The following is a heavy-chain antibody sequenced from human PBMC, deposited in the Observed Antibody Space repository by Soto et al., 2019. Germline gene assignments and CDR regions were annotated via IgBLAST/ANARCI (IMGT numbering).Heavy chain of an antibody. V-gene: IGHV1-3*01. J-gene: IGHJ6*02. Sequence: ASVKVSCKASGYTFTSYAMHWVRQAPGQRLEWMGWINAGNGNTKYSQKFQGRVTITRDTSASTAYMELSSLRSEDTAVYYCARDPRVRSGGYYYYYGMDVWGQGTTVT. CDR1: GYTFTSYA. CDR3: ARDPRVRSGGYYYYYGMDV. D-gene: IGHD3-10*01. CDR2: INAGNGNT.